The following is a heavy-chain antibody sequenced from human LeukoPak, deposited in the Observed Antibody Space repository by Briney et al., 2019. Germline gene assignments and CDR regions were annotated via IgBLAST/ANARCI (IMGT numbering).Heavy chain of an antibody. J-gene: IGHJ4*02. CDR1: GFTFSSYW. CDR2: INSDGSST. CDR3: AKESGIAAAGTVDY. V-gene: IGHV3-74*01. D-gene: IGHD6-13*01. Sequence: GGSLRLSCAVSGFTFSSYWMHWVRQAPGKGLVWVSRINSDGSSTIYADSVKGRFTISRDNSKNTLYLQMNSLRAEDTAVYYCAKESGIAAAGTVDYWGQGTLVTVSS.